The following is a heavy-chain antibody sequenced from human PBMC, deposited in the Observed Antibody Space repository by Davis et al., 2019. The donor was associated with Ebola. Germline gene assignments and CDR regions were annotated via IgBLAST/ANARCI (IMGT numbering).Heavy chain of an antibody. CDR3: ARGGYFGLGTYYNAAPFDY. V-gene: IGHV3-48*02. CDR2: ITSSNSAK. Sequence: GESLNLSCAASGVVFSSYSMNWVRPPPGKGLEWLSFITSSNSAKYYANSVKGRFTISRDNAKNSLYLQMNSLSNEDTAVYYCARGGYFGLGTYYNAAPFDYWGQGTLVTVSS. D-gene: IGHD3-10*01. J-gene: IGHJ4*02. CDR1: GVVFSSYS.